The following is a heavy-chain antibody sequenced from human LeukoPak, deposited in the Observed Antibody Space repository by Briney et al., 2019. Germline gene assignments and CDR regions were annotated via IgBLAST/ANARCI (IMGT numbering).Heavy chain of an antibody. CDR1: GVSFSGYY. J-gene: IGHJ4*02. CDR2: INHSGST. CDR3: ARQKVPAAPAFDY. V-gene: IGHV4-34*01. D-gene: IGHD2-2*01. Sequence: TSETLSLTCAVYGVSFSGYYWSWIRQPPGKGLEWIGEINHSGSTNYNPSLKSRVTISVDTSKNQFSLKLSSVTAADTAVYYCARQKVPAAPAFDYWGQGTLVTVSS.